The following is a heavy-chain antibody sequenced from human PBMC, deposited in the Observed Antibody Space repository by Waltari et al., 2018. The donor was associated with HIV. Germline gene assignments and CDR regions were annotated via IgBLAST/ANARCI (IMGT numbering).Heavy chain of an antibody. CDR2: IYWDDDK. CDR3: AHSSRPTPYYSDGELYPDF. J-gene: IGHJ4*02. D-gene: IGHD3-22*01. CDR1: GFSLTTRGVG. V-gene: IGHV2-5*02. Sequence: QITLKESGPTLVKPTQTLTVTCTFPGFSLTTRGVGVGWIRQPPGKALEWLALIYWDDDKRYSPSLKSRLTITKDTSKNQVVLTMTNMDPVDTATYYCAHSSRPTPYYSDGELYPDFWGQGTLVTVSS.